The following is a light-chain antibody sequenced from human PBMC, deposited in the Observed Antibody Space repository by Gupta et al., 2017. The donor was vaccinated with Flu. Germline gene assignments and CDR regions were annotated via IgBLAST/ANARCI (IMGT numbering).Light chain of an antibody. CDR2: AAS. Sequence: DIQMTQSPSSLSASVGDEVTITCRGSQPVGNFLNWYQQKPGKAPSLLIYAASSLQSGVPSGFSGRGSETDFTLTINRLLPGDFAIYFCQQTYSAPHTFGQGTKLE. CDR3: QQTYSAPHT. CDR1: QPVGNF. J-gene: IGKJ2*01. V-gene: IGKV1-39*01.